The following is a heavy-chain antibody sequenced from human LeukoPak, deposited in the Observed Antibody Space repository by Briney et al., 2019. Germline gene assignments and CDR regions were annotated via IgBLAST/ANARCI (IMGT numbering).Heavy chain of an antibody. CDR1: GFTFSSYG. CDR2: ISYDGSNK. CDR3: AKDLPKYSSSWYEVDY. Sequence: PGGSLRLSCAASGFTFSSYGMHWVRQAPGKGLEWVAVISYDGSNKYYADSVKGRFTISRDNSKNTLYLQMNSLRAEDTAVYYCAKDLPKYSSSWYEVDYWGQGTLVTVSS. V-gene: IGHV3-30*18. J-gene: IGHJ4*02. D-gene: IGHD6-13*01.